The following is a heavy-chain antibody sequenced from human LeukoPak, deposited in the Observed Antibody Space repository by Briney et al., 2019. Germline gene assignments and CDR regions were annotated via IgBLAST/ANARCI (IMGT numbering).Heavy chain of an antibody. CDR2: IHYSGTT. Sequence: RTSETLSLTCSVSGGSVSTYYWSWIRQPPGKGLEWIGFIHYSGTTKNNDSLKTRVTISIDTSKNQLSLRLTSVTAADTAVYYCARKSAGDGQHNWFDPWGQGTLVTVSS. J-gene: IGHJ5*02. V-gene: IGHV4-59*02. CDR1: GGSVSTYY. CDR3: ARKSAGDGQHNWFDP. D-gene: IGHD2-8*01.